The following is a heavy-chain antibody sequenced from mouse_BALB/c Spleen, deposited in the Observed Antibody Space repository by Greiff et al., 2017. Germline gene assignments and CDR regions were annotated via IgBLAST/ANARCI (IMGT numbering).Heavy chain of an antibody. CDR1: GFTFSSYA. V-gene: IGHV5-9-4*01. CDR2: ISSGGSYT. CDR3: ARRTTATAWFAY. D-gene: IGHD1-2*01. J-gene: IGHJ3*01. Sequence: GKLVESGGGLVKPGGSLKLSCAASGFTFSSYAMSWVRQSPEKRLEWVAEISSGGSYTYYPDTVTGRFTISRDNAKNTLYLEMSSLRSEDTAMYYCARRTTATAWFAYWGQGTLVTVSA.